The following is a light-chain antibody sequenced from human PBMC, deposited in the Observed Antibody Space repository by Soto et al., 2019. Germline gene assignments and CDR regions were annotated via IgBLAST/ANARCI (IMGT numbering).Light chain of an antibody. J-gene: IGLJ2*01. CDR2: DVS. Sequence: QSALTQPRSVSGSPGQSVTISCTEISGYDFVSWYQQNPGKAPKLMIYDVSKRPSGVPDRFSGSRSGNTASLTISGLQPEDEADYYCCSYGGEYAFVVFGGGTQLTVL. CDR3: CSYGGEYAFVV. V-gene: IGLV2-11*01. CDR1: SGYDF.